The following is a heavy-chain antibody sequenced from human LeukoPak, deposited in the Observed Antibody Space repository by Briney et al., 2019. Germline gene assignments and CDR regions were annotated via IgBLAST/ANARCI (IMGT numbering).Heavy chain of an antibody. Sequence: SETLSLTCAVYGGSFSGYYWSWIRQPPGKGLEWTGEINHSGSTNYNPSLKSRVTISVDTSKNQFSLKLSSVTAADTAVYYCARGSVAAAGTGSDFDYWGQGTLVTVSS. D-gene: IGHD6-13*01. J-gene: IGHJ4*02. CDR3: ARGSVAAAGTGSDFDY. CDR2: INHSGST. CDR1: GGSFSGYY. V-gene: IGHV4-34*01.